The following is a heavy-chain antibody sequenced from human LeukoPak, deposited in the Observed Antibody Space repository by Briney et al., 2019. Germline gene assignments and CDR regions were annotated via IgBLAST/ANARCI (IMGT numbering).Heavy chain of an antibody. CDR3: ARVVLRNILTAYVPYYFDY. CDR1: GGSISSGGYS. J-gene: IGHJ4*02. Sequence: PSQTLSLTCAVSGGSISSGGYSWSWIRQPPGKALEWIGYISHSGSTCYNPSLKSRVTISVDRSKNQFSLRLTSVTAADTAVYYCARVVLRNILTAYVPYYFDYWGQGTLVTVSS. D-gene: IGHD3-9*01. CDR2: ISHSGST. V-gene: IGHV4-30-2*01.